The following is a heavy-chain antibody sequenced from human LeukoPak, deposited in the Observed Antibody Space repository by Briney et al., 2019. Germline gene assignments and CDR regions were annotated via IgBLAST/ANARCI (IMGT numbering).Heavy chain of an antibody. CDR1: GFTFSSYS. CDR3: ARRIQGMAPYYFDY. CDR2: ISSSSSYI. V-gene: IGHV3-21*01. Sequence: GGSLRLSCAASGFTFSSYSMNWVRQAPGKGLEWVSSISSSSSYIYYADSVKGRFTISRDNAKNSLYLQMNSLRAEDTAVYYCARRIQGMAPYYFDYWGQGTLVTVSS. J-gene: IGHJ4*02. D-gene: IGHD5-24*01.